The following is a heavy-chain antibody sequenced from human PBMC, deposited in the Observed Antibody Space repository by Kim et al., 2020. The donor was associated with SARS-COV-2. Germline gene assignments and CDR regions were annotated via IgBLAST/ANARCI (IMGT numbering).Heavy chain of an antibody. CDR1: GFTFHDHV. J-gene: IGHJ2*01. V-gene: IGHV3-30*18. CDR3: AKEPQRFYSYFAL. D-gene: IGHD6-25*01. Sequence: GVSLRLSCTASGFTFHDHVMHWVRQAPGQGREWVSVISHDGNTQYYADSVKGRFTISRDNSKNKLYLQMNSLRAEDTAVYSSAKEPQRFYSYFAL. CDR2: ISHDGNTQ.